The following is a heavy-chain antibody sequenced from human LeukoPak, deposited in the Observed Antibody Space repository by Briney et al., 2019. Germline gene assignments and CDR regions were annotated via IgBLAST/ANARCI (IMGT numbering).Heavy chain of an antibody. J-gene: IGHJ4*02. CDR3: ARRYSNYYDY. V-gene: IGHV5-51*01. CDR2: IYPGDSDT. D-gene: IGHD4-11*01. CDR1: GYSFTDYW. Sequence: GESLKISCQVSGYSFTDYWFVWARQMPGRGLEWMGIIYPGDSDTRYSPSFQGQVAISADKSISTAYLQWSSLKASDTAMYYCARRYSNYYDYWGQGTLVTVSS.